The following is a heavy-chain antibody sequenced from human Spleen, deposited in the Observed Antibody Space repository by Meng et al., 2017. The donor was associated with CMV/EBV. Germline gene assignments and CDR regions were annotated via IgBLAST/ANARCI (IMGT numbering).Heavy chain of an antibody. CDR3: AKGAIVGVTAPDY. V-gene: IGHV3-23*01. CDR1: GFTFSSYS. D-gene: IGHD3-3*01. CDR2: IRGNDGTA. Sequence: GESLKISCAASGFTFSSYSMNWVRQAPGKGLEWVSRIRGNDGTASYSDSVKGRFTISRDISQNTLYLQMNSLRAEDTAVYYCAKGAIVGVTAPDYWGQGTLVTVSS. J-gene: IGHJ4*02.